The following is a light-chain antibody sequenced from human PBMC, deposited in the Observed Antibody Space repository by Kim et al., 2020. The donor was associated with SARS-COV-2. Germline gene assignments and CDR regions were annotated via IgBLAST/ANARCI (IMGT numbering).Light chain of an antibody. CDR3: SSFTSSSTFDWV. CDR1: STDVGGYNY. V-gene: IGLV2-14*03. J-gene: IGLJ3*02. Sequence: ITISCTETSTDVGGYNYVSWYQKHPGKAPKLMIYDVSKRPSGVSNRFSGSKSGNTASLKISGLQAEDEADYYCSSFTSSSTFDWVFGGGTQLTVL. CDR2: DVS.